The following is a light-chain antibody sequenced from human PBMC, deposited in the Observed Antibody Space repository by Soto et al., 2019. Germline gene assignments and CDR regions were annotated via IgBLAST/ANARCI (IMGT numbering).Light chain of an antibody. CDR2: AAS. V-gene: IGKV1-8*01. Sequence: AIRMTQSPSSLSASPGDRVTITCRASQGISSCLAWYQQKPGKAPKLLIYAASTLQSGVPSRFSGSGSGTGFTPTISCLQSEDFATYYCQQYYSYPLTFGGGTKVEIK. J-gene: IGKJ4*01. CDR3: QQYYSYPLT. CDR1: QGISSC.